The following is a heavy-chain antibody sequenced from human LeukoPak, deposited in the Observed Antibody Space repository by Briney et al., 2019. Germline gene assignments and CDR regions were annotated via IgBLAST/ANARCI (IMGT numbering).Heavy chain of an antibody. J-gene: IGHJ4*02. CDR1: GGTFSSYA. Sequence: GASVKVSCKASGGTFSSYAISWVRQAPGQGLEWMGRIIPILGIANYAQKFQGRVTITADKSTSTAYMELSSLRSEDTAVYYCARPIYDSSGYGGFDYWGQGTLVTVSS. CDR3: ARPIYDSSGYGGFDY. D-gene: IGHD3-22*01. V-gene: IGHV1-69*04. CDR2: IIPILGIA.